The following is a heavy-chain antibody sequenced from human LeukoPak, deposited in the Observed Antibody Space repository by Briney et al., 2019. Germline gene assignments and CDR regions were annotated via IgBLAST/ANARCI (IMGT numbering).Heavy chain of an antibody. D-gene: IGHD3-10*01. Sequence: GGSLRLSCAASGFAFSSYWKHWVRQAPGKGLVWVSRINSDGSSTSYADSVKGRFTISRDNAKNTLYLQMNSLRAEDTAVYYCARDGAITMGAFDIWGQGTMVTVSS. CDR1: GFAFSSYW. V-gene: IGHV3-74*01. CDR2: INSDGSST. J-gene: IGHJ3*02. CDR3: ARDGAITMGAFDI.